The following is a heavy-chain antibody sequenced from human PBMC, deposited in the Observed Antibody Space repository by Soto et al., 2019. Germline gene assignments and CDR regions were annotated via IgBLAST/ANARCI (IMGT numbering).Heavy chain of an antibody. Sequence: PGGSLRLSCVASGFNFSDHYMTWIRQAPGKGLEWVSSISSSGTTKEYADSVKGRFTISRDNAKNSLSLQMNSLRAEDTAVYYCASEGEYWFDPWGQGTLVTVSS. V-gene: IGHV3-11*01. D-gene: IGHD3-16*01. CDR2: ISSSGTTK. CDR1: GFNFSDHY. J-gene: IGHJ5*02. CDR3: ASEGEYWFDP.